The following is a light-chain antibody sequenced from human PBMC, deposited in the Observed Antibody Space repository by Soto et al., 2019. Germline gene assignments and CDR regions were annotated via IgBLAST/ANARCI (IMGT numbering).Light chain of an antibody. CDR2: GAS. CDR3: QQYGSSGT. CDR1: QSVSSSY. J-gene: IGKJ1*01. Sequence: EIVLTQSPGTLSFSPGERATLTCRASQSVSSSYLAWYQQKPGQAPRLLIYGASNRATGIPDRFSGSGSGTDFTLTISRLEPEDFAVYYCQQYGSSGTFGQGTKVDIK. V-gene: IGKV3-20*01.